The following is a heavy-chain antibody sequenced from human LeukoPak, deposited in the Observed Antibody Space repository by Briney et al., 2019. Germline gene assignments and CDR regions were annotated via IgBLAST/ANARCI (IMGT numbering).Heavy chain of an antibody. D-gene: IGHD6-19*01. CDR2: ISAYNGNT. V-gene: IGHV1-18*01. CDR1: GYTFTSYG. CDR3: ARDLKRGYSSGRYSWGTGSSNDY. Sequence: ASVKVSCKASGYTFTSYGISWVRQAPGQGLEWMGWISAYNGNTNYAQQKLQGRVTMTTDTSTSTAYMELRSLRSDDTAVYYRARDLKRGYSSGRYSWGTGSSNDYWGQGTLVTVSS. J-gene: IGHJ4*02.